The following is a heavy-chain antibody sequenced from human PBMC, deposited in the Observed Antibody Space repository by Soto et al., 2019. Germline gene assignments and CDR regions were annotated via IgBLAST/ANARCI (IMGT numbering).Heavy chain of an antibody. D-gene: IGHD2-2*01. CDR3: ARGYCTTTICDPWFDP. CDR1: GYSFTSYW. Sequence: GESLKISCTGVGYSFTSYWIGWVRQMPGKGLEWMGIIYPGDSDTRYSPSFQGQVTISADKSNTTAYLQWSSLKASDTAMYYCARGYCTTTICDPWFDPWGQGTLVTVSS. J-gene: IGHJ5*02. V-gene: IGHV5-51*01. CDR2: IYPGDSDT.